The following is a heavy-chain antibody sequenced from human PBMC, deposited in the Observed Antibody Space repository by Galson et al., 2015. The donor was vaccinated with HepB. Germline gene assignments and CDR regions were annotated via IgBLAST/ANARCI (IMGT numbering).Heavy chain of an antibody. V-gene: IGHV3-7*03. CDR3: VRELAARI. J-gene: IGHJ3*02. CDR2: IKKDGSEK. Sequence: SLRLSCAASGFTFSNYWMTWVRQAPGKGLEWVANIKKDGSEKSYVDSVKGRFTISRGNAKNSLYLQMNSLRAEDTAVYYCVRELAARIWGQGTMVTVSS. D-gene: IGHD6-6*01. CDR1: GFTFSNYW.